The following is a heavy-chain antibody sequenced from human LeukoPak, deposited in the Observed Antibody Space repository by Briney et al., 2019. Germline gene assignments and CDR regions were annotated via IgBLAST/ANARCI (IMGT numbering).Heavy chain of an antibody. CDR2: IWYDGSNK. V-gene: IGHV3-33*06. CDR3: AKDRGEGYYDSLLGY. CDR1: GFTFSSYG. J-gene: IGHJ4*02. D-gene: IGHD3-22*01. Sequence: PGGSLRLSCAASGFTFSSYGMHWVRQAPGKGLEWVAVIWYDGSNKYYADSVKGRFTISRDNSKNTLYLQMNSLRAEDTAVYYCAKDRGEGYYDSLLGYWGQGTLVTVSS.